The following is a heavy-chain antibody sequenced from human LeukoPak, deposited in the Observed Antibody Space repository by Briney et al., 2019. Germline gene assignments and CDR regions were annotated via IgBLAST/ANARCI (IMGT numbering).Heavy chain of an antibody. CDR3: ARGGIMITFGGVIVHGPFDY. CDR2: TNPNSGGT. D-gene: IGHD3-16*02. V-gene: IGHV1-2*02. Sequence: ASVKVSCKASGYTFTGYYMHWVRQAPGQGLEWMGWTNPNSGGTNYAQKFQGRVTMTRDTSISTAYMELSRLRSDDTAVYYCARGGIMITFGGVIVHGPFDYWGQGPLVTASS. CDR1: GYTFTGYY. J-gene: IGHJ4*02.